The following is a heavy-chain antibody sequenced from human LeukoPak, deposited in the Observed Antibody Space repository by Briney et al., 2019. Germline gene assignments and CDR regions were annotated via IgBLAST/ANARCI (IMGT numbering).Heavy chain of an antibody. Sequence: GGSLRLSCAASGFTFSSYSMNWVRQAPGKGLEGVSSISSSSSYIYYADSVKGRFTISRDNAKNSLYLQMNSLRAEDTAVYYCASLSQVAAPNMNAFDIGAKGQWSPSLQ. CDR3: ASLSQVAAPNMNAFDI. J-gene: IGHJ3*02. V-gene: IGHV3-21*01. D-gene: IGHD6-19*01. CDR1: GFTFSSYS. CDR2: ISSSSSYI.